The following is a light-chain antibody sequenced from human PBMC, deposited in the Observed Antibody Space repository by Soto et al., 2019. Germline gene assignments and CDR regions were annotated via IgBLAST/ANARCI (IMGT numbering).Light chain of an antibody. CDR1: SSNIGAGYD. CDR3: QCYDSSLSAWV. J-gene: IGLJ3*02. CDR2: GNS. V-gene: IGLV1-40*01. Sequence: QSVLTQPPSVSGAPGQRITISCTGSSSNIGAGYDVHWYQQLPGTAPKLLIYGNSNRPSGVPDRFSGSKSDTSASLAITGLQAEDEADYYCQCYDSSLSAWVFGGGTQLPVL.